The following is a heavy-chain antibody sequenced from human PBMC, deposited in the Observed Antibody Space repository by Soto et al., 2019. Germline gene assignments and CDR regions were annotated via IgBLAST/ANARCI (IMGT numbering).Heavy chain of an antibody. J-gene: IGHJ6*03. D-gene: IGHD3-3*01. V-gene: IGHV3-33*01. CDR2: IWYDGSNK. Sequence: GGSLRLSCAASGFTFSSYGMHWVRQAPGKGLEWVAVIWYDGSNKYYADSVKGRFTISRDNSKNTLYLQMNSLRAEDTAVYYCASIGPDYDFWSGYYKHYYYYYMDVWGKGTTVTVSS. CDR1: GFTFSSYG. CDR3: ASIGPDYDFWSGYYKHYYYYYMDV.